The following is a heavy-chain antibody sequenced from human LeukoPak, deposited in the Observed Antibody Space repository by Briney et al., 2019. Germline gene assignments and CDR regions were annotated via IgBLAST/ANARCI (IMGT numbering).Heavy chain of an antibody. CDR3: ARDSYDYGDYPLGP. CDR1: GFTFSSYG. V-gene: IGHV3-30*03. J-gene: IGHJ5*02. CDR2: ISYDGSNK. Sequence: GGSLRLSCAASGFTFSSYGMHWVRQAPGKGLEWVAVISYDGSNKYYADSVKGRFTISRDNSKNTLYLQMNSLRAEDTAVYYCARDSYDYGDYPLGPWGQGTLVTVSS. D-gene: IGHD4-17*01.